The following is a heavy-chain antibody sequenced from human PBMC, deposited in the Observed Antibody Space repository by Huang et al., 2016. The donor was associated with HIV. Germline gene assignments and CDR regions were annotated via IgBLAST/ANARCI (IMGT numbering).Heavy chain of an antibody. D-gene: IGHD2-8*01. Sequence: LVESGGGLVQPGGSLRLSCGGSTVTFTAYWLTWVRQPQGQGLEWVASIRQDGSEKFYLDSVKGRFNISRDNGKKVLFLDMTSLQVDDTATYFCVTKASAMDVWGQGTTVIVSS. CDR2: IRQDGSEK. J-gene: IGHJ6*02. CDR3: VTKASAMDV. V-gene: IGHV3-7*01. CDR1: TVTFTAYW.